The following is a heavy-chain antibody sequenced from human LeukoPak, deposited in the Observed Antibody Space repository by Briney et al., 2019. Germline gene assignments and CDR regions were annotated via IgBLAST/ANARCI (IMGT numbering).Heavy chain of an antibody. CDR1: GYTFTSYG. CDR2: ISAYNGNT. D-gene: IGHD2-15*01. J-gene: IGHJ5*02. CDR3: ARVARYCSGGSCYPRNWFDP. V-gene: IGHV1-18*01. Sequence: ASVKVSCKASGYTFTSYGISWVRQAPGQGLEWMGWISAYNGNTNYAQKLQGRVTMTTDTSTSTAYMELSSLRSEDTAVYYCARVARYCSGGSCYPRNWFDPWGQGTLVTVSS.